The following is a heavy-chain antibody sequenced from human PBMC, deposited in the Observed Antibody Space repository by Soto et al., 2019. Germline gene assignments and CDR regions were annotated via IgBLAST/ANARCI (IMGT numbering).Heavy chain of an antibody. D-gene: IGHD4-17*01. V-gene: IGHV3-74*01. CDR3: ARGNYGGWFDP. J-gene: IGHJ5*02. CDR1: GFTFSDYW. CDR2: INSDGSST. Sequence: EVQLVESGGGLVQPGGSLRLSCAASGFTFSDYWMHWVRQAPGKGLVWVSRINSDGSSTNYADSVKGRFTISRDNAKNTLYLQMISLRAEDTAVYYCARGNYGGWFDPWGQGTLVTVSS.